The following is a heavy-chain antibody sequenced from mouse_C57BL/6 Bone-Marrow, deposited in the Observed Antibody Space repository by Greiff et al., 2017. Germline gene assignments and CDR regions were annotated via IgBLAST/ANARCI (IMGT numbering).Heavy chain of an antibody. Sequence: QVQLQESGPGLVAPSQSLSITCTVSGFSLTSYGVHWVRQPPGKGLEWLVVIWSDGSTTYNSARKSRLSISKDNAKSQVFLKMNSLQTDDTAMYYCARQGEGYYYAMDYWGQGTSVTVSS. CDR3: ARQGEGYYYAMDY. V-gene: IGHV2-6-1*01. J-gene: IGHJ4*01. CDR2: IWSDGST. CDR1: GFSLTSYG.